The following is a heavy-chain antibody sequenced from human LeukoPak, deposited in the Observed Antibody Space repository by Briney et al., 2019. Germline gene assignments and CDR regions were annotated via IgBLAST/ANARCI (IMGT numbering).Heavy chain of an antibody. D-gene: IGHD1-26*01. Sequence: GASVKVSCKASGYTFTSYYMHWVRQAPGQGLEWMGIINPNSGGTNYAQKFQGRVTMTRDTSISTAYMELSRLRFDDTAVYYCAREAGGTWGATDYWGQGTLVTVSS. V-gene: IGHV1-2*02. J-gene: IGHJ4*02. CDR3: AREAGGTWGATDY. CDR2: INPNSGGT. CDR1: GYTFTSYY.